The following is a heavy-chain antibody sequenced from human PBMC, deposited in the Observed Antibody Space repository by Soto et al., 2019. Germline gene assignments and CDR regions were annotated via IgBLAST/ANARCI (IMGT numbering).Heavy chain of an antibody. CDR1: GFTFSSYA. Sequence: GGSLRLSCAASGFTFSSYAMHWVRQAPGKGLEWVAVISYDGSNKYYADSVKGRFTISRDNSKNTLYLQMNSLRAEDTAVYYCARDPPGDYSNYDPSKFFDYWGQGTLVTVSS. V-gene: IGHV3-30-3*01. D-gene: IGHD4-4*01. CDR3: ARDPPGDYSNYDPSKFFDY. CDR2: ISYDGSNK. J-gene: IGHJ4*02.